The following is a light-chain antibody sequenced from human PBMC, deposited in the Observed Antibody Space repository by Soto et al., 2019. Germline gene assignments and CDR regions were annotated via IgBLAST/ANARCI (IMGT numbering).Light chain of an antibody. V-gene: IGLV2-14*03. CDR2: DVI. CDR1: SSDIGGYNY. CDR3: SSYTTSSTPVV. Sequence: QSALTQPASVSGSPGQPITISCSGTSSDIGGYNYVSWYQHHPGKAPKLIIYDVINRPSGVSNRFSGSKSANTASLTISGLQAEDEADYFCSSYTTSSTPVVFGGGTKLTVI. J-gene: IGLJ2*01.